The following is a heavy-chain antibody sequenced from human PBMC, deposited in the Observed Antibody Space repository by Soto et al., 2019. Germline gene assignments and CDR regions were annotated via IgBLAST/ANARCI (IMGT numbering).Heavy chain of an antibody. D-gene: IGHD3-22*01. CDR3: ARQIYDSDTGPNFQYYFDS. CDR2: VDPSDSQT. Sequence: GESLKISCKGSGYSFAGYWITWVRQKPGKGLEWMGRVDPSDSQTYYSPSFRGHVTISVTKSITTVFLQWSSLRASDTAMYYCARQIYDSDTGPNFQYYFDSWGQGTPVTVPS. CDR1: GYSFAGYW. V-gene: IGHV5-10-1*01. J-gene: IGHJ4*02.